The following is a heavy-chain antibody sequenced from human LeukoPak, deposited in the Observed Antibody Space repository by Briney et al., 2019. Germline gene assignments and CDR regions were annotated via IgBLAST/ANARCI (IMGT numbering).Heavy chain of an antibody. Sequence: GGSLRLSCAASGFPFSGYCMSWVRQAPGKGLELVASIKHDGSEKYYVDSVKGRFTISKDNGKNSLYLQMYSLRAEDTGVYYCARVTVGSNVAARPLDYWGLGTLVTVSS. CDR1: GFPFSGYC. CDR2: IKHDGSEK. V-gene: IGHV3-7*01. J-gene: IGHJ4*02. D-gene: IGHD6-6*01. CDR3: ARVTVGSNVAARPLDY.